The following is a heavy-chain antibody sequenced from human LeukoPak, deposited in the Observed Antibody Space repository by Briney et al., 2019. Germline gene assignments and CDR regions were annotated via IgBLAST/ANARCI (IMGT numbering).Heavy chain of an antibody. CDR2: ISYDGSNK. CDR1: GFTFSSYA. J-gene: IGHJ3*02. Sequence: GGSLRLSCAASGFTFSSYAMHWVRQAPGKGLEWVAVISYDGSNKYYADSVKGRFTFSRDNSKNTLYLQMNSLRAEDTAVYYCARSTVHAFDIWGQGTMVTVSS. V-gene: IGHV3-30*04. CDR3: ARSTVHAFDI. D-gene: IGHD2-2*01.